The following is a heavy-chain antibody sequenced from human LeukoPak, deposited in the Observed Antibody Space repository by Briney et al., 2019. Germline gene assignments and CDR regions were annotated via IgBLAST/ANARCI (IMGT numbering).Heavy chain of an antibody. V-gene: IGHV3-23*01. CDR1: GFTFTSYA. J-gene: IGHJ6*02. CDR2: ITGSGGTT. CDR3: AKAPYSSSWYRGYYYGMDV. Sequence: GGSLRLSCAASGFTFTSYAMSWVRQAPGKGLEWVSAITGSGGTTYYADFVKGRFTISRDNSKNTLYLQMNSLRAEDTAVYYCAKAPYSSSWYRGYYYGMDVWGQGTTVTVSS. D-gene: IGHD6-13*01.